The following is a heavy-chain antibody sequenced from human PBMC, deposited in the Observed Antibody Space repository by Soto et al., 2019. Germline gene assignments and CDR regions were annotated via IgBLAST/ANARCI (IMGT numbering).Heavy chain of an antibody. V-gene: IGHV3-7*01. CDR1: GFTFSSYW. Sequence: GGSLRLSCAASGFTFSSYWMSWVRQAPGKGLEWVANIKQDGSEKYYVDSVKGRFTISRDNAKNSLYLQMNSLRAEDTAVYYCARDGPPYYDFWSGYSHFDYWGQGTLVTVSS. D-gene: IGHD3-3*01. CDR3: ARDGPPYYDFWSGYSHFDY. J-gene: IGHJ4*02. CDR2: IKQDGSEK.